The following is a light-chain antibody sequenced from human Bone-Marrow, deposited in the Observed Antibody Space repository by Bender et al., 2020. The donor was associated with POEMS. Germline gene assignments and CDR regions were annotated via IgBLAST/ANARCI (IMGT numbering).Light chain of an antibody. CDR1: RLGSKY. J-gene: IGLJ1*01. CDR3: SSYTGSLILL. Sequence: SYDLTQPPSVSVSPGQTASITCSGDRLGSKYVCWYQQRPGQSPVLVISQDNKRPSGIPERFSGSNSGNTATLTISGTQTMDEADYYCSSYTGSLILLFGTGTRVTVL. CDR2: QDN. V-gene: IGLV3-1*01.